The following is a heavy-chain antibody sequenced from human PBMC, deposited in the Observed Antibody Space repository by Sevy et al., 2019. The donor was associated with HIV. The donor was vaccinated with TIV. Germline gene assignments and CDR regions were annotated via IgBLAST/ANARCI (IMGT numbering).Heavy chain of an antibody. CDR1: GFTFSSYS. CDR2: ISSSSSYI. Sequence: GGSLRLSCVASGFTFSSYSMNWVRQAPGKGLEWVSSISSSSSYIYYADSVKGRFTISRDNAKNSLYLQMNSLRAEDTAVYYCARDDQAGQFDYWGQGTLVTVSS. J-gene: IGHJ4*02. V-gene: IGHV3-21*01. D-gene: IGHD6-19*01. CDR3: ARDDQAGQFDY.